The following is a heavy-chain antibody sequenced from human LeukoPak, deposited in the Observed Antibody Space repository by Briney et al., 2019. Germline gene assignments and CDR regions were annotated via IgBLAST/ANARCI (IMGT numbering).Heavy chain of an antibody. D-gene: IGHD2-21*02. V-gene: IGHV3-48*02. J-gene: IGHJ4*02. Sequence: GGSLRLSCAGSGFSFSSYSINWVRQAPGKGLEWVSYISTGSTTTYYADSVKGRFTISRDNARNSLYLQMNSLRDEDTAVYYCARAAYCGGDCYYFDYWGQGILVTVSS. CDR2: ISTGSTTT. CDR3: ARAAYCGGDCYYFDY. CDR1: GFSFSSYS.